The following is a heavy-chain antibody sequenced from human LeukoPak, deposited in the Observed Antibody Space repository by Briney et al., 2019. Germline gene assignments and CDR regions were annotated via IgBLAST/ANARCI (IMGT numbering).Heavy chain of an antibody. J-gene: IGHJ4*02. CDR1: GFTFSSYW. D-gene: IGHD6-19*01. Sequence: GGSLRLSCAASGFTFSSYWMHWVRQAPGKGLVWVSRINSDGSSTNYADSVKGRFTISRDNAKNSLYLQMNSLRAEDTAVYYCASHLDIAVAGTYWGQGTLVTVSS. CDR3: ASHLDIAVAGTY. V-gene: IGHV3-74*01. CDR2: INSDGSST.